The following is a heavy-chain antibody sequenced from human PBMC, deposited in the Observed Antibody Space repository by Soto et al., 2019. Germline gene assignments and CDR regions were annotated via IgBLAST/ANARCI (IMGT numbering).Heavy chain of an antibody. V-gene: IGHV4-38-2*01. CDR3: ARVSGYFDY. J-gene: IGHJ4*02. CDR2: IYHSGST. D-gene: IGHD3-22*01. CDR1: GYSISSGYY. Sequence: SETLSLTCAVSGYSISSGYYWGWIRQPPGKGLEWIGSIYHSGSTYYNPSLKSRVTISVDTSKNQFSLKLSSVTAADTAVYYCARVSGYFDYWGQGTLVTSPQ.